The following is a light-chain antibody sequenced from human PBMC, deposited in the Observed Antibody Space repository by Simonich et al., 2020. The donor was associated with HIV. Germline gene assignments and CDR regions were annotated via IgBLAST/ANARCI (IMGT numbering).Light chain of an antibody. Sequence: QSALTQPASVSGSPGQSITISCTETSSDVGTYNYVSWYQQHPGKAPKLMIYDVNKRPSGISNRFAASKSVNAASLTISGLQAEDEADYYCSSYTSSSTQVFGGGTKLTVL. J-gene: IGLJ3*02. V-gene: IGLV2-14*01. CDR3: SSYTSSSTQV. CDR2: DVN. CDR1: SSDVGTYNY.